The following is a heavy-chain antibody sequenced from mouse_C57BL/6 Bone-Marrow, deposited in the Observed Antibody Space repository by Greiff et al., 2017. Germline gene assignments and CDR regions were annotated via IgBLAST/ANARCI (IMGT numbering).Heavy chain of an antibody. V-gene: IGHV1-42*01. CDR2: INPSTGGT. D-gene: IGHD4-1*02. Sequence: VQLQQSGPELVKPGASVKISCKASGYSFTGYYMNWVKQSPEKSLEWIGEINPSTGGTTYNQKFKAKATLTVDKSSSTAYMQLKSLTSEDSAVXYCATNWDVIAYWGQGTLVTVSA. J-gene: IGHJ3*01. CDR1: GYSFTGYY. CDR3: ATNWDVIAY.